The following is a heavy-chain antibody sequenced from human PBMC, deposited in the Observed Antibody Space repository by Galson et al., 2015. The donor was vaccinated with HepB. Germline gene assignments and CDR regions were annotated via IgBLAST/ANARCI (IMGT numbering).Heavy chain of an antibody. CDR1: GYTFTRYD. CDR2: MNPNSGNT. Sequence: SVKVSCKASGYTFTRYDINWVRQATGQGLEWMGWMNPNSGNTGYAQKFQGRVTMTRNTSISTAYMELSSLRSEDTAVYYCARGVGVTTDNWFDPWGQGTLVTVSS. D-gene: IGHD2-21*02. CDR3: ARGVGVTTDNWFDP. J-gene: IGHJ5*02. V-gene: IGHV1-8*01.